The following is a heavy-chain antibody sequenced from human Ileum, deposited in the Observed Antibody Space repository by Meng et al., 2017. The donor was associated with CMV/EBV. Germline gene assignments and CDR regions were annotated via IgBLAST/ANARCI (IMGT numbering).Heavy chain of an antibody. J-gene: IGHJ4*02. V-gene: IGHV3-21*01. CDR3: VRGTYGDYEN. CDR1: GLTFSSYS. Sequence: LSCVGSGLTFSSYSMNWVRQAPGKGLEWVSSIGTSSSVTHYADSVKGRFTISRDNAKNSLFLQMNSLRVEDTAVYYCVRGTYGDYENWGQGTLVTVSS. CDR2: IGTSSSVT. D-gene: IGHD4-17*01.